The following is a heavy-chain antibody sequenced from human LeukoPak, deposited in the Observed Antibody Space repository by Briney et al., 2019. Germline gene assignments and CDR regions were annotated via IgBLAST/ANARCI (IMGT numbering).Heavy chain of an antibody. CDR2: IDTDGTTT. J-gene: IGHJ5*02. Sequence: GGSLRLSCAVSGFTFSNFWMHWVRQVPGKGLVWVSRIDTDGTTTRYEDSVKGRFTISRDNAKNMLYLQMNSLRAEDTAVYYCARDAVYCGGDCYLFDPWGQGTLVTVSS. V-gene: IGHV3-74*01. D-gene: IGHD2-21*01. CDR1: GFTFSNFW. CDR3: ARDAVYCGGDCYLFDP.